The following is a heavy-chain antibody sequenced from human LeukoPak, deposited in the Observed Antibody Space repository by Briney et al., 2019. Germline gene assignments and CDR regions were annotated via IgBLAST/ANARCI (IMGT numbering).Heavy chain of an antibody. CDR1: GFNLSDYW. CDR3: ARDLYHDSSAYLGY. Sequence: GGSLRLSCRASGFNLSDYWMHWVRQAPGKGLVWVSRINSDGSRTDYADSVKGRFTISRDNAKNTLYLQMDGLTAEDTAVYYCARDLYHDSSAYLGYWGQGTQVTVSS. V-gene: IGHV3-74*01. J-gene: IGHJ4*02. D-gene: IGHD3-22*01. CDR2: INSDGSRT.